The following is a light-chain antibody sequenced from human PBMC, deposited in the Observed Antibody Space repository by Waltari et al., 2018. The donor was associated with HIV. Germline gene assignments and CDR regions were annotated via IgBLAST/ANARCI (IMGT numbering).Light chain of an antibody. Sequence: AIRMTQSPSSFSASTGDRVTITCRASQDMSTFLTWYQQKPGKAPKVLIYAASTLQSGVPSRFNGSGSGTDFTLTISYLQSEDFATYYCQHYYSYPPWTFGQGTKVDIK. CDR2: AAS. CDR3: QHYYSYPPWT. CDR1: QDMSTF. V-gene: IGKV1-8*01. J-gene: IGKJ1*01.